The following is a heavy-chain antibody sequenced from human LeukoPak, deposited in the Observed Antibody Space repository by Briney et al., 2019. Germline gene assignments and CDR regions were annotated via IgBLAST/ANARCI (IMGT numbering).Heavy chain of an antibody. CDR3: ATDRGWRTSGYYLYYFEY. CDR1: GFTFSSYS. V-gene: IGHV3-48*02. CDR2: ISSSSSTI. D-gene: IGHD3-3*01. Sequence: GGSLRLSCAASGFTFSSYSMSWVRQAPGKGLEWVSYISSSSSTIYYADSVKGRFTISRDNAKNSLYLQMNSLRDEDTAVYYCATDRGWRTSGYYLYYFEYWGQGTLVTYSS. J-gene: IGHJ4*02.